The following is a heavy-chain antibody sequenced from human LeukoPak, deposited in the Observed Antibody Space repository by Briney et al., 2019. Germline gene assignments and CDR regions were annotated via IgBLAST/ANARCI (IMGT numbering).Heavy chain of an antibody. D-gene: IGHD6-19*01. J-gene: IGHJ4*02. CDR3: ARPESSSWYAVDY. CDR1: GFTLSNYW. CDR2: TNSDDSIT. Sequence: RGSLRLSCAASGFTLSNYWMHWVRQAPGKGLVWVSRTNSDDSITTYADSVKGRFYISRDDAKNTLYLQMNSLRVEDTAVYYCARPESSSWYAVDYWGQGTLVTVS. V-gene: IGHV3-74*01.